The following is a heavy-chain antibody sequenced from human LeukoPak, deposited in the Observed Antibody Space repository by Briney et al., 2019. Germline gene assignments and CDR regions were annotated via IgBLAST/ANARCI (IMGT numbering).Heavy chain of an antibody. CDR3: VRDRNDPWYSSIWHYGMDV. V-gene: IGHV3-7*01. Sequence: PGGSLRLSCADSGFSLSSDWMSWVRQAPGKGLEWVANIKQEGSEKYYVDSVKGRFTISRDNAKNSLYLQMNSLRAEDTAIYYCVRDRNDPWYSSIWHYGMDVWGQGTTVTVSS. CDR2: IKQEGSEK. CDR1: GFSLSSDW. J-gene: IGHJ6*02. D-gene: IGHD6-13*01.